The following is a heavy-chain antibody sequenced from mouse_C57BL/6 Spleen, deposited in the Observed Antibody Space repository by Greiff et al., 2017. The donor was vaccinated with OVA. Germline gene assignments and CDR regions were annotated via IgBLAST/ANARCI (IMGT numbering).Heavy chain of an antibody. V-gene: IGHV1-5*01. CDR3: TKSHYYGSSYGYFDV. J-gene: IGHJ1*03. Sequence: EVQLQQSGTVLARPGASVKMSCKTSGYTFTSYWMHWVKQRPGQGLEWIGAIYPGNSDTSYNQKFKGKAKLTAVTSASTAYMELSSLTNEDSAVYYCTKSHYYGSSYGYFDVWGTGTTVTVSS. CDR2: IYPGNSDT. D-gene: IGHD1-1*01. CDR1: GYTFTSYW.